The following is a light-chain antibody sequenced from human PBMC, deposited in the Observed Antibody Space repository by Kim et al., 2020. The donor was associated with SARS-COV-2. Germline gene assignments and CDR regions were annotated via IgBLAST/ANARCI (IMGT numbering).Light chain of an antibody. CDR3: LQYGSSPPYT. J-gene: IGKJ2*01. CDR2: GAS. Sequence: SPGERGTLSCRAGQTVSGNYLAWYQQKPGQAPRLLFYGASSRVTGVPDRFSGSGSGTDFTLTISRLEPEDCAVYYCLQYGSSPPYTFGQGTKLEI. CDR1: QTVSGNY. V-gene: IGKV3-20*01.